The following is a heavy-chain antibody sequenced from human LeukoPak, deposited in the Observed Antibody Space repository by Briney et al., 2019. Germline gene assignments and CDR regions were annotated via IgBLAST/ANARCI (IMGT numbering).Heavy chain of an antibody. D-gene: IGHD3-10*01. CDR1: GYTFSDYS. J-gene: IGHJ4*02. Sequence: PGGSLRLSCAASGYTFSDYSMKWIRQAPGKGLEWDSSISRSSSSIDYADSVKGRFTISRDNAMNSMFLQMNSLRVEDTAVYYCVRERFHGSGAPKFDFWGRGTLLTVSS. CDR3: VRERFHGSGAPKFDF. CDR2: ISRSSSSI. V-gene: IGHV3-21*01.